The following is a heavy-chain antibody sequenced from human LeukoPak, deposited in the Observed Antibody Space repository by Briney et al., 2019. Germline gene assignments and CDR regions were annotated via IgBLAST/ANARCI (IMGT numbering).Heavy chain of an antibody. J-gene: IGHJ4*02. V-gene: IGHV4-30-4*01. Sequence: PSQTLSLTCTVSGGSISSGDYYWSWIRQPPGKGLEWIGYIYYSGSTYYNPSLKSRVTISVDTSKNQFSLKLSSVTAADTAVYYCARVSLSSSWYYFDYWGQGTLVTVSS. CDR3: ARVSLSSSWYYFDY. CDR1: GGSISSGDYY. D-gene: IGHD6-13*01. CDR2: IYYSGST.